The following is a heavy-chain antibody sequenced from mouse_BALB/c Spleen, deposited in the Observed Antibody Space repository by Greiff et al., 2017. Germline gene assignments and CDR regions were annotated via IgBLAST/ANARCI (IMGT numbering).Heavy chain of an antibody. J-gene: IGHJ4*01. CDR3: ATTVVASMDY. CDR2: ISYSGST. Sequence: EVQGVESGPGLVKPSQSLSLTCTVTGYSITSDYAWNWIRQFPGNKLEWMGYISYSGSTSYNPSLKSRISITRDTSKNQFFLQLNSVTTEDTATYYCATTVVASMDYWGQGTSVTVSS. V-gene: IGHV3-2*02. D-gene: IGHD1-1*01. CDR1: GYSITSDYA.